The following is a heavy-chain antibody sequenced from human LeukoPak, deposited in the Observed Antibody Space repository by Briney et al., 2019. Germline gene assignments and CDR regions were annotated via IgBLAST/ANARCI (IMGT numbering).Heavy chain of an antibody. CDR3: APLIGAYFDY. CDR1: GYTFTKHP. Sequence: GASVKVSCKTSGYTFTKHPMHRVRQAPGQRLEWMGWINTDNGNTKYSEKFQGRVAITRDTSASTAYMELNSLTSGDTALYYCAPLIGAYFDYWGQGTLVTVSS. J-gene: IGHJ4*02. V-gene: IGHV1-3*04. CDR2: INTDNGNT. D-gene: IGHD3-10*01.